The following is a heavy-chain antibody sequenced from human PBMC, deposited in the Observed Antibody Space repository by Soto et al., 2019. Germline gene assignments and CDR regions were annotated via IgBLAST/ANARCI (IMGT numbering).Heavy chain of an antibody. CDR1: GGSISSGGYY. V-gene: IGHV4-31*03. Sequence: PSETLSLTCTVSGGSISSGGYYWSWIRQHPGKGLEWIGYIYYSGSTYYNPSLKSRVTISVDTSKNQFSLKLSSVTAADTAVYYCAREDASAGYSSSWYHYYYYGMDVWGQGTTVTVSS. D-gene: IGHD6-13*01. CDR2: IYYSGST. CDR3: AREDASAGYSSSWYHYYYYGMDV. J-gene: IGHJ6*02.